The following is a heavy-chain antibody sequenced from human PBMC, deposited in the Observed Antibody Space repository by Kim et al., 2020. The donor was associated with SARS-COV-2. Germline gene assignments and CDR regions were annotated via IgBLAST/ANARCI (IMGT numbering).Heavy chain of an antibody. V-gene: IGHV3-11*04. CDR2: ISSSGSTI. Sequence: GGSLRLSCAASGFTFSDYYMSWIRQAPGKGLEWVSYISSSGSTIYYADSVMGRFTISRDNAKNSLYLQMNSLRAEDTAVYYCARAPVRGAFDYWGQGTLVTVSS. D-gene: IGHD3-10*01. CDR1: GFTFSDYY. J-gene: IGHJ4*02. CDR3: ARAPVRGAFDY.